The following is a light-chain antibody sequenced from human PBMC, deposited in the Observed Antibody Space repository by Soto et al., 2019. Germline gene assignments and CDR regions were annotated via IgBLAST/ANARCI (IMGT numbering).Light chain of an antibody. CDR3: TSYTAKNTLV. CDR2: DVN. J-gene: IGLJ1*01. CDR1: TSDIHDFNS. Sequence: QSVLTQPASVSGSPGQSITISCSGPTSDIHDFNSIPWYRHHPDKAPRLIVYDVNKRPSGISPRFSGSKSGLTASLTISGLQGEDEADYFCTSYTAKNTLVFGTGTKVTVL. V-gene: IGLV2-14*01.